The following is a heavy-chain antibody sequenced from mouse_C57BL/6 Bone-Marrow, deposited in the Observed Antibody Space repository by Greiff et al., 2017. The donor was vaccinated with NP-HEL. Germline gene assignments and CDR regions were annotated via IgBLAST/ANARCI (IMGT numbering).Heavy chain of an antibody. CDR1: GYSFTDYY. J-gene: IGHJ3*01. CDR2: IYPGSGNT. Sequence: VKLMESGAELVRPGASVKLSCKASGYSFTDYYINWVKQRPGQGLEWIARIYPGSGNTYYNEKFKGKATLTAEKSSSTAYMQLSSLTSEDSAVYFCAREIYYYGSSWFAYWGQGTLVTVSA. CDR3: AREIYYYGSSWFAY. V-gene: IGHV1-76*01. D-gene: IGHD1-1*01.